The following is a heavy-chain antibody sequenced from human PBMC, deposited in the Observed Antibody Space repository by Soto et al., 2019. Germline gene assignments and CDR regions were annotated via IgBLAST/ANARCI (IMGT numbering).Heavy chain of an antibody. CDR2: TYYRSKWYN. CDR3: ARVPCTIFGVVQGYGMDC. V-gene: IGHV6-1*01. CDR1: GDSVSSHSAA. D-gene: IGHD3-3*01. J-gene: IGHJ6*02. Sequence: SQTLSLTCAISGDSVSSHSAAWNWIRQSPSRGLEWLGRTYYRSKWYNDYAVSVKSRITINPDTSKNQFSLQLNSVTPEDTAVYYCARVPCTIFGVVQGYGMDCWGRGTKVTVSS.